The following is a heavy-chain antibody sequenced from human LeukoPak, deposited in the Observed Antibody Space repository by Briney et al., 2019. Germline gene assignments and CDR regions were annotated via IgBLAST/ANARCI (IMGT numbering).Heavy chain of an antibody. J-gene: IGHJ4*02. CDR3: ARGRPTVTTAPPDY. V-gene: IGHV4-59*12. D-gene: IGHD4-11*01. Sequence: SETLSLTCTVSGGSISGYYWSWIRQPPGKGLEWIGYIYYSGSTNYNPSLKSRVTISVDTSKNQFSLKLSSVTAADTAVYYCARGRPTVTTAPPDYWGQGTLVTVSS. CDR1: GGSISGYY. CDR2: IYYSGST.